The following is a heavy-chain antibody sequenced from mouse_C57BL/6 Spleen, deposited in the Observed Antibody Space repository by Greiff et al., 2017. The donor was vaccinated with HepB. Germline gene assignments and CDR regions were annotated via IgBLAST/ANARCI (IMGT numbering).Heavy chain of an antibody. D-gene: IGHD1-1*01. V-gene: IGHV1-72*01. Sequence: QVQLQQPGAELVKPGASVKLSCKASGYTFTSYWMHWVKQRPGRGLEWIGRIDPNSGGTKYNEKFNSKATLTVDKPSSSAYMQLSSLTSEDSAVYYCAREWLDVITKGPATPLYWYFDVWGTGTTVTVSS. CDR2: IDPNSGGT. CDR3: AREWLDVITKGPATPLYWYFDV. CDR1: GYTFTSYW. J-gene: IGHJ1*03.